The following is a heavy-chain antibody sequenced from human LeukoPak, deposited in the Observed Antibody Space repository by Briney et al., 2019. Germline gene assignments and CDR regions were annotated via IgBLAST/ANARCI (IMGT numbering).Heavy chain of an antibody. CDR1: GFTFSSYG. J-gene: IGHJ5*02. Sequence: GGSLRLSCAASGFTFSSYGMHWVRQAPGKGLEWVAVISYDGSNKYYADSVKGRFTISRDNSKNTLYLQMNSLRAEDTAVYYCAKGVYSSWTNWFDPWGQGTLVTVSP. CDR2: ISYDGSNK. CDR3: AKGVYSSWTNWFDP. V-gene: IGHV3-30*18. D-gene: IGHD6-13*01.